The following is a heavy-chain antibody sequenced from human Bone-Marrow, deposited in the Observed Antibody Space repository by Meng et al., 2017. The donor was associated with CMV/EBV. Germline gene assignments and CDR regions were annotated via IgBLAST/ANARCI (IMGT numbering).Heavy chain of an antibody. CDR2: MNPKSGNT. V-gene: IGHV1-8*01. Sequence: ASVKVSCKASGNTFTSYDINWVRQATGQGLEWMGRMNPKSGNTGHAQKFQGRVTMTRNTSISIVYMELSSLRSEDTAMYYCARTYSSGYYLKGAFDIWGQGTRVTVSS. CDR1: GNTFTSYD. J-gene: IGHJ3*02. D-gene: IGHD3-22*01. CDR3: ARTYSSGYYLKGAFDI.